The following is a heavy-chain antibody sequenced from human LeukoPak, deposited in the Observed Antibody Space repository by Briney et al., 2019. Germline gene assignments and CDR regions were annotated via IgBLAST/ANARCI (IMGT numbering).Heavy chain of an antibody. Sequence: PSETLSLTCTVSGGSISSYYWSWIRQPPGKGLEWIGHIHDSGSTTYNPSLKSRVTISVDTSKDQFSLKLSSVTAADTAVYYCARDGYSSGWYDYWGQGTLVTVSS. CDR2: IHDSGST. D-gene: IGHD6-19*01. CDR3: ARDGYSSGWYDY. V-gene: IGHV4-59*01. J-gene: IGHJ4*02. CDR1: GGSISSYY.